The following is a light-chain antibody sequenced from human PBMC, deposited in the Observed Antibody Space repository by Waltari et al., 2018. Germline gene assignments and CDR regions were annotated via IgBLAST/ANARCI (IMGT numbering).Light chain of an antibody. J-gene: IGKJ2*01. Sequence: DIVMTQSPDSLAVSLGERATINCKSSQSVLYSSNNKNYLTWYQRKPGQPPKLLICWASTRESGVPDRFSGSGSGTDFTLTISSLQAEDVAVYYCQQYYSTPPHTFGQATKLEIK. CDR1: QSVLYSSNNKNY. V-gene: IGKV4-1*01. CDR2: WAS. CDR3: QQYYSTPPHT.